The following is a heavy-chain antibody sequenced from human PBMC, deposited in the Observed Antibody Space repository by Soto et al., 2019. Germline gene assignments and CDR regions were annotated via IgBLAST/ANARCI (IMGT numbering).Heavy chain of an antibody. CDR2: IYHSGST. Sequence: NPSETLSLTCAVSGGSISSSNWWSWVRQPPGKGLEWIGEIYHSGSTNYNPSLKSRVTISVDKSKNQFSLKLSSVTAADTAVYYCARVFAYGSGSYYNTRYDGMDVWGQGTTVTVSS. J-gene: IGHJ6*02. CDR1: GGSISSSNW. D-gene: IGHD3-10*01. V-gene: IGHV4-4*02. CDR3: ARVFAYGSGSYYNTRYDGMDV.